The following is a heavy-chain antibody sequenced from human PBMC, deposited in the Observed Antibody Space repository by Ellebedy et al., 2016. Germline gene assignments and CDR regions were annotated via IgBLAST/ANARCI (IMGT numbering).Heavy chain of an antibody. V-gene: IGHV3-48*04. Sequence: GGSLRLSCAASGFTFSTYSMNWVRQAPGKGLEWVSYISGGSSTIYYADSVKGRFTISRDNAKNSLYLQMNSLRVEDTAVYYCAREVYGSGNLDSWGQGTLVTVSS. D-gene: IGHD6-19*01. CDR3: AREVYGSGNLDS. CDR2: ISGGSSTI. J-gene: IGHJ4*02. CDR1: GFTFSTYS.